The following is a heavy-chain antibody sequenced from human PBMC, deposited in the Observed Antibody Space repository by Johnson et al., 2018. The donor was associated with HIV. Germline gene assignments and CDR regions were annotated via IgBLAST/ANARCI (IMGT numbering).Heavy chain of an antibody. Sequence: QVQLVESGGGLVKPGGSLRVSCAASGFTFSDYSMSWIRQAPGKGLEWVAVISYDGSNKYYADSVKGRFTISRDNSKNTLYLQMNSLRAEDTAVYYCASRQYFSSFDIWGQGTMVTVSS. CDR1: GFTFSDYS. J-gene: IGHJ3*02. V-gene: IGHV3-30*04. D-gene: IGHD3-3*01. CDR2: ISYDGSNK. CDR3: ASRQYFSSFDI.